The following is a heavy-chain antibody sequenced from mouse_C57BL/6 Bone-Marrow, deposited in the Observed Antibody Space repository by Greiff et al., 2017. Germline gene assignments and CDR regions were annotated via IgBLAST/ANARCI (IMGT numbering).Heavy chain of an antibody. J-gene: IGHJ1*03. CDR3: ARGDYGSSYWCFDV. CDR1: GYTFTDYY. D-gene: IGHD1-1*01. V-gene: IGHV1-76*01. Sequence: QVQLQQSGAELVRPGASVKLSCKASGYTFTDYYINWVKQRPGQGLEWIARIYPGSGNTYYNEKFKGKATLTAEKSSSTAYMQLSSLTSEDAAVYYCARGDYGSSYWCFDVWGTGTTVTVSS. CDR2: IYPGSGNT.